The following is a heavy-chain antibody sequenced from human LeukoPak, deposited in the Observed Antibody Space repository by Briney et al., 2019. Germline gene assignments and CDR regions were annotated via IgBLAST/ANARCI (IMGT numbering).Heavy chain of an antibody. J-gene: IGHJ4*02. CDR3: ARHEVGYYYGSGSYYRSYYFDY. Sequence: GESLRISCKGSGYSFTSYWISWVRQMPGKGLEWMGRIGPSDSYTYYSPSFQGHVTISADKSISTAYLQWSNLKASDTAMYYCARHEVGYYYGSGSYYRSYYFDYWGQGTLVTVSS. CDR2: IGPSDSYT. V-gene: IGHV5-10-1*01. D-gene: IGHD3-10*01. CDR1: GYSFTSYW.